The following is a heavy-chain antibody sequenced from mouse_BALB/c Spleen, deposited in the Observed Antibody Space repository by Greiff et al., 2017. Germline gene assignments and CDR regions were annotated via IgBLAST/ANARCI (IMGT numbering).Heavy chain of an antibody. CDR1: GYTFTSYW. CDR2: INPSTGYT. Sequence: QVQLKQSGAELAKPGASVKMSCKASGYTFTSYWMHWVKQRPGQGLEWIGYINPSTGYTEYNQKFKDKATLTADKSSSTAYMQLSSLTSEDSAVYYCARYYYGYNYAMDYWGQGTSVTVSS. J-gene: IGHJ4*01. V-gene: IGHV1-7*01. D-gene: IGHD1-2*01. CDR3: ARYYYGYNYAMDY.